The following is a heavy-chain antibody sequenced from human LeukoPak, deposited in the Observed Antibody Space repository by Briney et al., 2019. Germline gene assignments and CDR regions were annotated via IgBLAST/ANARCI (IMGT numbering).Heavy chain of an antibody. D-gene: IGHD6-19*01. Sequence: GASVKVSCKASGYTFTHHGISWVRQAPGQGLEWMGWISCYNGDTHYAQKFQGRVTMTTDKSTSTAYMEVRSLRSDDTAVYYCARDPSNTSGYYAYFDNRGQGTLVTVSS. CDR3: ARDPSNTSGYYAYFDN. CDR1: GYTFTHHG. CDR2: ISCYNGDT. J-gene: IGHJ4*02. V-gene: IGHV1-18*01.